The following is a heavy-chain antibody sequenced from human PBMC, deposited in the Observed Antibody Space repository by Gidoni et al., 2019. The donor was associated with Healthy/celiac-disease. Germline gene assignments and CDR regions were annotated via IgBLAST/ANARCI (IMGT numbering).Heavy chain of an antibody. V-gene: IGHV4-61*01. J-gene: IGHJ5*02. D-gene: IGHD1-26*01. CDR3: ARDRYFDP. CDR1: GGSVSSGSYY. CDR2: IYYSGST. Sequence: QVQLQESGPGLVKPSETLSLTCTVSGGSVSSGSYYWSWIRQPPGKGLEWIGYIYYSGSTNYTPSLKSRVTISVDTSKNQFSLKLSSVTAADTAVYYCARDRYFDPWGQGTLVTVSS.